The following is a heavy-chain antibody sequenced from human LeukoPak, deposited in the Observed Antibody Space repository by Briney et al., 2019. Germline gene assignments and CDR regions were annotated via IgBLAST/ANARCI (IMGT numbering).Heavy chain of an antibody. CDR3: ARGASGYQGWGAFDI. D-gene: IGHD5-12*01. V-gene: IGHV3-48*01. J-gene: IGHJ3*02. CDR2: ISPSGTDI. Sequence: GGSLRLSCAASGFTFSSYSMNWVRQAPGKGLESLSYISPSGTDISYADSVKGRFTISRDNSKNTLYLQMNSLRAEDTAVYYCARGASGYQGWGAFDIWGQGTMVTVSS. CDR1: GFTFSSYS.